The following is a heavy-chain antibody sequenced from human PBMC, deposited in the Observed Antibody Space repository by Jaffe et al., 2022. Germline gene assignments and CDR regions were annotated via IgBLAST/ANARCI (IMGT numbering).Heavy chain of an antibody. J-gene: IGHJ3*02. CDR1: GFSLSTSGMC. CDR3: ARIGSSRVNDAFDI. CDR2: IDWDDDK. V-gene: IGHV2-70*01. Sequence: QVTLRESGPALVKPTQTLTLTCTFSGFSLSTSGMCVSWIRQPPGKALEWLALIDWDDDKYYSTSLKTRLTISKDTSKNQVVLTMTNMDPVDTATYYCARIGSSRVNDAFDIWGQGTMVTVSS. D-gene: IGHD6-6*01.